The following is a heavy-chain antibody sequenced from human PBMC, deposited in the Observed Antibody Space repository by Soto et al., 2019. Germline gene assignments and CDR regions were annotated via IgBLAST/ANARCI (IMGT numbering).Heavy chain of an antibody. CDR2: IKQDGSEK. V-gene: IGHV3-7*01. D-gene: IGHD2-8*01. Sequence: EVQLVESGGGLVQPGGSLRLSCAASGFTFSSYWMSWVRQAPGQGLEWVANIKQDGSEKYYVDSVKGRFTISRDNAKNSLYLQMNSLRAEDTAVYYCAREWGEPRMVYDFNVDYWGQGTLVTVSS. CDR3: AREWGEPRMVYDFNVDY. J-gene: IGHJ4*02. CDR1: GFTFSSYW.